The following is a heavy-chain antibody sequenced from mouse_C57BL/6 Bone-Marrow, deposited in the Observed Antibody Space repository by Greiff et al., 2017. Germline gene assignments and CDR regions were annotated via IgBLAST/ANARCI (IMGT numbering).Heavy chain of an antibody. D-gene: IGHD2-3*01. J-gene: IGHJ3*01. Sequence: QVQLQQPGAELVKPGASVKLSCKASGYTFTSYWMHWVKQRPGRGLEWIGRIDPNSGGTKNNEKLESKATLTVDKHSSTAYMQLSSLTSEDSAVYNYACDGCAWFAYWGQGTLVTVSA. CDR2: IDPNSGGT. V-gene: IGHV1-72*01. CDR3: ACDGCAWFAY. CDR1: GYTFTSYW.